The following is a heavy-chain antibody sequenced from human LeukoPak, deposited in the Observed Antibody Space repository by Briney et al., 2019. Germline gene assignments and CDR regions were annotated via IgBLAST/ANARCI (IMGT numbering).Heavy chain of an antibody. V-gene: IGHV3-53*01. CDR1: GLSVSSNY. J-gene: IGHJ4*02. CDR2: IDSGGST. D-gene: IGHD6-13*01. CDR3: ARVSIAAAGHLGD. Sequence: GGSLRLSCAASGLSVSSNYMTWVRQAPGKGLKWVSFIDSGGSTYYADSVKGRFAISRDNSKNTLSLQMNSLRAEDTAIYYCARVSIAAAGHLGDWGQGTLVTVSS.